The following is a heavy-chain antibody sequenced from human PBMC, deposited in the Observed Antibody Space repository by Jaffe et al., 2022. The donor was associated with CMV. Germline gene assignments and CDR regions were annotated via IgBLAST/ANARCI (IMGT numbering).Heavy chain of an antibody. J-gene: IGHJ6*02. Sequence: QVQLVESGGGVVQPGRSLRLSCAASGFTFRNHGMHWVRQAPGKGLEWVAVVSYVGTIQYYADSVRGRFTISRDNSKNMLYLQMDSLRTEDTAVYYCAKNGPPGVDCTGGSCYFMNVWGQGTTVTVSS. CDR3: AKNGPPGVDCTGGSCYFMNV. D-gene: IGHD2-15*01. CDR1: GFTFRNHG. CDR2: VSYVGTIQ. V-gene: IGHV3-30*18.